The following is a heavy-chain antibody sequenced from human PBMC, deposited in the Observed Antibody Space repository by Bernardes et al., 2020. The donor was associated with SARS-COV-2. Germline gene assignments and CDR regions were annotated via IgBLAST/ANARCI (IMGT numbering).Heavy chain of an antibody. CDR1: GFDFGTYA. CDR2: ISSGSGGNT. D-gene: IGHD3-3*01. V-gene: IGHV3-23*01. J-gene: IGHJ6*02. CDR3: VKGAGVYYYHGMDV. Sequence: GSLRLSCAASGFDFGTYAMFWVRQAPGKGLEWLSAISSGSGGNTYYAESVKGRFTISRDNSKNTLNLQMNSLRAEDTALYYCVKGAGVYYYHGMDVWGQGTTVTVSS.